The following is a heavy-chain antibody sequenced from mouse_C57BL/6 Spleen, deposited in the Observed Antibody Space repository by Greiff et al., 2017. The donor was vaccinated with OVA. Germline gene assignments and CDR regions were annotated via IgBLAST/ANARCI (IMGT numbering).Heavy chain of an antibody. Sequence: QVQLQQSGAELARPGASVKLSCKASGYTFTSYGISWVKQRTGQGLEWIGEIYPRSGNTYYNEKFKGKATLTADKSSSPAYMELRSLTSEDSAVYFCARDTTVRWYFDVWGTGTTVTVSS. CDR3: ARDTTVRWYFDV. D-gene: IGHD1-1*01. J-gene: IGHJ1*03. CDR2: IYPRSGNT. CDR1: GYTFTSYG. V-gene: IGHV1-81*01.